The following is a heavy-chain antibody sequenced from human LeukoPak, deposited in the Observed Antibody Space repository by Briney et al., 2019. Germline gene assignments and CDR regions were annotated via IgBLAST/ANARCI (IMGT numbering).Heavy chain of an antibody. CDR2: INPSGGST. CDR1: GYTFTSYY. J-gene: IGHJ3*02. V-gene: IGHV1-46*01. D-gene: IGHD3-10*01. CDR3: ARERVDVLLWFGEPTDAFDI. Sequence: ASVKVSCKASGYTFTSYYTHWVRQAPGQGLEWMGIINPSGGSTSYAQKFQGRVTMTRDTSTSTVYMELSSLRSEDTAVYYCARERVDVLLWFGEPTDAFDIWCQGTMVTVSS.